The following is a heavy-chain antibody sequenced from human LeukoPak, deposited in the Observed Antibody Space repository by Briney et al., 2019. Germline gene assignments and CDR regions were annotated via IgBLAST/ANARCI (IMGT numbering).Heavy chain of an antibody. CDR3: AKAPIPFWSGYCPLDY. J-gene: IGHJ4*02. Sequence: GGSLRLSCAASGFTFSSYAMSWVRQAPGKGLERVSAISGSGGNTYYADSVKGRFTISRDNSKNTLYLQMNSLRAEDTAVYYCAKAPIPFWSGYCPLDYWGQGTLVTVSS. CDR2: ISGSGGNT. V-gene: IGHV3-23*01. CDR1: GFTFSSYA. D-gene: IGHD3-3*01.